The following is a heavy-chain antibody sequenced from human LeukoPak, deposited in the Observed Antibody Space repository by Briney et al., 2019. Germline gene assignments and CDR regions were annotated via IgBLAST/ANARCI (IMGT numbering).Heavy chain of an antibody. CDR3: ARDRGYSYGYGAGNDY. Sequence: KPSETLSLTCGVSGGSFNDYYWTWIRQPPGKGLEWIGEIIYSGRTNYSPSLKSRVTLSVDTSKNQFSLKLSSVTAADTAVYYCARDRGYSYGYGAGNDYWGQGTLVTVSS. CDR1: GGSFNDYY. D-gene: IGHD5-18*01. V-gene: IGHV4-34*12. CDR2: IIYSGRT. J-gene: IGHJ4*02.